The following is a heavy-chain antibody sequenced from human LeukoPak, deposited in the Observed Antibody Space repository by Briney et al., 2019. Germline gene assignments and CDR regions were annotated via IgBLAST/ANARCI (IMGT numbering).Heavy chain of an antibody. CDR2: IYYSGIT. CDR3: AREGGPYRPLDY. J-gene: IGHJ4*02. V-gene: IGHV4-39*07. Sequence: SETLSLTCTVSGGSISSSSYYWGWIRQPPGKGLEWIGSIYYSGITNYNPSLKSRVAISVDKSENHISLKLTSVTAADTAVYYCAREGGPYRPLDYSGQGTLVTVAS. CDR1: GGSISSSSYY.